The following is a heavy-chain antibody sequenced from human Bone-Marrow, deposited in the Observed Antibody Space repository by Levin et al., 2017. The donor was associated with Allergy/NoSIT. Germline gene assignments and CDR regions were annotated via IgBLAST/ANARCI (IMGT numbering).Heavy chain of an antibody. CDR2: ISPFNGNT. CDR1: GYTFTAYG. Sequence: ASVKVSCKTSGYTFTAYGLIWVRQAPGQGLEWMGWISPFNGNTNYAQNFQGRVTMTTDTSTNTAHMELRDLPSDDTAIFYCARVEAVGGQCDYWGQGTLVTVSS. J-gene: IGHJ4*02. CDR3: ARVEAVGGQCDY. D-gene: IGHD6-19*01. V-gene: IGHV1-18*01.